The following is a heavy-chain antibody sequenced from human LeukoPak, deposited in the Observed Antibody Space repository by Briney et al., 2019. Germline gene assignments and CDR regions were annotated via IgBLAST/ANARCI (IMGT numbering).Heavy chain of an antibody. V-gene: IGHV4-34*01. CDR1: SGSFSVYY. CDR3: ARGRLTYYYDSSGYYFISQNDAFDI. Sequence: SETLSLTCAVYSGSFSVYYWSWIRQPPGKGLEWSGEINHSGSTNYHPSVKSRVTISVEKSKKHFFLKLSSVTAADTAVYYCARGRLTYYYDSSGYYFISQNDAFDIWGQGTMVTVSS. J-gene: IGHJ3*02. CDR2: INHSGST. D-gene: IGHD3-22*01.